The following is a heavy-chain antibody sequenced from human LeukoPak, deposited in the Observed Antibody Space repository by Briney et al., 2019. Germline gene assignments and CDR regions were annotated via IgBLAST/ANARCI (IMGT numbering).Heavy chain of an antibody. J-gene: IGHJ4*02. CDR1: GGSFSGYY. D-gene: IGHD4-17*01. CDR3: ARVGTVTTSLGSLDFDY. V-gene: IGHV4-34*01. Sequence: SETLSLTCAVYGGSFSGYYWSWIRQPPGKGLEWIGEINHSGSTNYNPSLKSRVTISVDTSKNQFSLELSSVTAADTAVYYCARVGTVTTSLGSLDFDYWGQGTLVTVSS. CDR2: INHSGST.